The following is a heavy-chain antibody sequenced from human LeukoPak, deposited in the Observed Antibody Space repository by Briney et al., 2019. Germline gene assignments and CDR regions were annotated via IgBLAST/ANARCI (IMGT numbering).Heavy chain of an antibody. CDR1: GESFSAYF. D-gene: IGHD2-15*01. J-gene: IGHJ4*02. CDR2: INHRGSS. CDR3: ARGSSFDGYCSAGACDAGYYDS. V-gene: IGHV4-34*01. Sequence: SETLSLTCAVYGESFSAYFWTWIRQAPGKPLEYIGEINHRGSSHYNPSLKTRVTLSVDTSKNQFSLKLTSVTAADTAVYFCARGSSFDGYCSAGACDAGYYDSWGQGTPVTVSS.